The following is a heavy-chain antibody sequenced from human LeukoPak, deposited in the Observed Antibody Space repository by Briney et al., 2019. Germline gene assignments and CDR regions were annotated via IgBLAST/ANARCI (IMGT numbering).Heavy chain of an antibody. CDR3: ARDSYYYDSSGYPPAY. D-gene: IGHD3-22*01. V-gene: IGHV3-23*01. J-gene: IGHJ4*02. Sequence: GGSLRLSCAASVFIYRSYAMSWVRQAPGKGLEWVSAISGSGGSTYYADSVKGRFTISRDNSKNTLFLQMNSLRAEDTALYYCARDSYYYDSSGYPPAYWGQGTLVTVSS. CDR2: ISGSGGST. CDR1: VFIYRSYA.